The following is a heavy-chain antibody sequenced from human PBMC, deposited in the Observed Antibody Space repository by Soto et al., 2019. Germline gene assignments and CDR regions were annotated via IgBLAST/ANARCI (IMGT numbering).Heavy chain of an antibody. CDR1: GFTFGDYA. V-gene: IGHV3-9*01. D-gene: IGHD6-19*01. CDR3: AKSHTTSGWYVTTDY. Sequence: EVQLVESGGGLVQPGRSLGLSCAASGFTFGDYAMQWVRQAPGKGLEWVSAISWNSGSIDYADSVKGRFTISRDNAKNSLYLQMNSLRAEDTALYYCAKSHTTSGWYVTTDYWGQGTRVTVSS. CDR2: ISWNSGSI. J-gene: IGHJ4*02.